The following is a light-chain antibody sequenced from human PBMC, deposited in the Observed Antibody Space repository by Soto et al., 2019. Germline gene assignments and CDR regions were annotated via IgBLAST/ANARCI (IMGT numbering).Light chain of an antibody. V-gene: IGKV3-15*01. CDR1: RSVSST. Sequence: EIVMTQSPATLSVSPGERATLSCRASRSVSSTLAWYQQKPXXXXXLXIYGPSTRATGIPARFSGSGSGTDFTLTISRLEPEDFAVYYCQQSDTFGQGTRLEIK. J-gene: IGKJ5*01. CDR2: GPS. CDR3: QQSDT.